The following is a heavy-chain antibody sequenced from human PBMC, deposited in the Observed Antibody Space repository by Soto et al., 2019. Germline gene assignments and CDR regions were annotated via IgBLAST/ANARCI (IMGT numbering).Heavy chain of an antibody. V-gene: IGHV4-34*01. D-gene: IGHD2-15*01. CDR3: ARVLVAAPRYYYYGMDV. CDR1: GGSFSGYY. CDR2: INHSGST. J-gene: IGHJ6*02. Sequence: SETLSLTCAVYGGSFSGYYWSWIRQPPGKGLEWIGEINHSGSTNYNPSLKSRVTISVDTSKNQFSLKLSSVTAADTAVYYCARVLVAAPRYYYYGMDVWGQGTTVTVSS.